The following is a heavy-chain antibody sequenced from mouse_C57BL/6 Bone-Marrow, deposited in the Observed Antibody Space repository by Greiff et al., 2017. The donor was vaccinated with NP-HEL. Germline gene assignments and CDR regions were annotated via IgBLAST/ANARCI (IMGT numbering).Heavy chain of an antibody. V-gene: IGHV7-1*01. Sequence: EVQLVESGGGLVQSGRSLRLSCATSGFTFSDFYMEWVRQAPGKGLEWIAASRNNANAYTTEYSASVKGRFIVSRDTSQSILYLQMNALRAEDTAIYYCARDALDWYVDVWGTGTTVTVSS. CDR2: SRNNANAYTT. J-gene: IGHJ1*03. CDR1: GFTFSDFY. CDR3: ARDALDWYVDV.